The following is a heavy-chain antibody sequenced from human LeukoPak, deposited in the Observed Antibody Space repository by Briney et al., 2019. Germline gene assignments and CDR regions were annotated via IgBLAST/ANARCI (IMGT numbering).Heavy chain of an antibody. V-gene: IGHV3-33*01. CDR2: IWNDGSNK. D-gene: IGHD1-14*01. CDR1: GFTFSTYG. J-gene: IGHJ4*03. CDR3: ARAPGPSDY. Sequence: GGSQGLLRAASGFTFSTYGVHWVRQAPGKGLEWVAVIWNDGSNKYYADSVKGRFTISRDNSKNTLYLQMNSLRAEDTAVYSCARAPGPSDYWGDGTLVTVSS.